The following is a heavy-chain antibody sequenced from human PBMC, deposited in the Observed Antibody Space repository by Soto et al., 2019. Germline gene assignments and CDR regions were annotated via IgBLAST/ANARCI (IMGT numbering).Heavy chain of an antibody. CDR1: GFSFDDFV. J-gene: IGHJ5*02. CDR2: VSWNSGAK. Sequence: PGGSLRLSCVASGFSFDDFVMNWVRQRPGKGLEWVSSVSWNSGAKLYADSVKGRFAISRDNATSTVYLQMNSLRAEDTAVYYCAREGALRPFSSWGQGALVTVSS. CDR3: AREGALRPFSS. V-gene: IGHV3-9*01.